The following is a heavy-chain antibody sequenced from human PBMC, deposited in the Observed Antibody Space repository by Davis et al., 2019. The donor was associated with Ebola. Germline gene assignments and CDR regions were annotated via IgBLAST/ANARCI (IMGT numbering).Heavy chain of an antibody. D-gene: IGHD5-12*01. J-gene: IGHJ4*02. Sequence: HSQTLSLTCAISGDSVSSNSGAWNWIRQFPSRGLEWLGRTYYNSKWFNDYAVSVKSRITINPDTSKNQFSLQLNSVTPEDTAVYFCARGWLRSPGFDYWGQGTLVTVSS. CDR2: TYYNSKWFN. CDR3: ARGWLRSPGFDY. V-gene: IGHV6-1*01. CDR1: GDSVSSNSGA.